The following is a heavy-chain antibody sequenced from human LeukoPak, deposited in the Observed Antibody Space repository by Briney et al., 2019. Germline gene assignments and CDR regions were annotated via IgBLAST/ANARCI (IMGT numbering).Heavy chain of an antibody. V-gene: IGHV1-24*01. Sequence: ASVKVSCKVSGYTLTELSMHWVRQAPGKGLEWMGGFDPEDGETIYAQEFQGRVTMTEDTSTDTAYMELSSLRSEDTAVYYCATAGVQLWLRLGYYFDYWGQGTLVTVSS. D-gene: IGHD5-18*01. J-gene: IGHJ4*02. CDR2: FDPEDGET. CDR3: ATAGVQLWLRLGYYFDY. CDR1: GYTLTELS.